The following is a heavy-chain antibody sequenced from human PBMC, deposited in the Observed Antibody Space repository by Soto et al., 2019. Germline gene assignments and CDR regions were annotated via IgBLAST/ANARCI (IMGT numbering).Heavy chain of an antibody. J-gene: IGHJ4*02. Sequence: GGSLRLSCAASGFTFTTYAMSWVRQAPGKGLEWVSAISGSGSYTYYADSLKGRFTISRDNAKNSLYLQLNSLRADDTALYYCARELDDYGVKIDFWGQGTLVTVSS. CDR2: ISGSGSYT. CDR3: ARELDDYGVKIDF. CDR1: GFTFTTYA. V-gene: IGHV3-21*01. D-gene: IGHD4-17*01.